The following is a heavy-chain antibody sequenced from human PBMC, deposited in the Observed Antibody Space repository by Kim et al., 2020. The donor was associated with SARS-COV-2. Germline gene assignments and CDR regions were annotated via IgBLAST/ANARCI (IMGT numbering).Heavy chain of an antibody. CDR3: VKEAVGFYYYGMDV. D-gene: IGHD2-15*01. Sequence: GESLRLSCSASGFTFRSYTMHWVRQAPGKGLEYVSTINNNGGSANYADSVKGRFTISRDNSKNTLYLQMSSLRADDTAVYYCVKEAVGFYYYGMDVWGQG. CDR2: INNNGGSA. V-gene: IGHV3-64D*09. J-gene: IGHJ6*02. CDR1: GFTFRSYT.